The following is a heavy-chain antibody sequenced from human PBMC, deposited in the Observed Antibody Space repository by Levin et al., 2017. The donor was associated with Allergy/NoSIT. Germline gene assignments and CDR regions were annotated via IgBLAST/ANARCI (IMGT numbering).Heavy chain of an antibody. CDR1: GGSISSSSYY. V-gene: IGHV4-39*01. D-gene: IGHD6-19*01. CDR3: ARRVAGGWVCPWYFDY. J-gene: IGHJ4*02. CDR2: IYYSGST. Sequence: SETLSLTCTVSGGSISSSSYYWGWIRQPPGKGLEWIGSIYYSGSTYYNPSLKSRVTISVDTSKNQFSLKLSSVTAADTAVYYCARRVAGGWVCPWYFDYWGQGTLVTVSS.